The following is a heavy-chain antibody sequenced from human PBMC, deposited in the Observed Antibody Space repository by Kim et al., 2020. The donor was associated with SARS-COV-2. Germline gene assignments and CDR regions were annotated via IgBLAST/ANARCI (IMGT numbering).Heavy chain of an antibody. Sequence: GWSLRLSCAASGFTFSSYAMSWVRQAPGKGLEWVSAISGSGGSTYYADSVKGRFTISRDNSKNTLYLQMNSLRAEDTAVYYCESWELYDAFDIWGQGTMVTVSS. D-gene: IGHD1-26*01. CDR2: ISGSGGST. J-gene: IGHJ3*02. V-gene: IGHV3-23*01. CDR3: ESWELYDAFDI. CDR1: GFTFSSYA.